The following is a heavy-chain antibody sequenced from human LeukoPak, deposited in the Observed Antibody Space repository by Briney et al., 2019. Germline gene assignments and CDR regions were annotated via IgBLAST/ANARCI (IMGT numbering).Heavy chain of an antibody. CDR3: ARGGSIVGATIDY. V-gene: IGHV4-61*02. J-gene: IGHJ4*02. CDR2: IYTSRST. Sequence: SQTLSLTCTVSGGSIGSGSYYWSWIRQPAGKGLEWIGRIYTSRSTNYNPSLKSRVTISVDTSKNQFSLKLSSVTAAGPAVYYCARGGSIVGATIDYWGQGTLVTVSS. CDR1: GGSIGSGSYY. D-gene: IGHD1-26*01.